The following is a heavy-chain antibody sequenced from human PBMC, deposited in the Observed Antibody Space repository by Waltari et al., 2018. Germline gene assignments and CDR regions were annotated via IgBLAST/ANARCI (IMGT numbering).Heavy chain of an antibody. J-gene: IGHJ3*02. D-gene: IGHD1-26*01. CDR3: SAFGSYDAFDI. CDR2: IYTSGST. Sequence: QVQLQESGPGLVKPSQTLSLTCTVSGGSTSSGTYYWSWLRQPAGKGLEGIGRIYTSGSTNYNPSLKSRVTISVDTSKNQFSLKLSSVTAADTAVYYCSAFGSYDAFDIWGQGTMVTVSS. V-gene: IGHV4-61*02. CDR1: GGSTSSGTYY.